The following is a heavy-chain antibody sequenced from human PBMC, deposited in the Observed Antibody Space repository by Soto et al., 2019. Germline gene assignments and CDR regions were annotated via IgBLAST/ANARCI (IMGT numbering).Heavy chain of an antibody. CDR2: IYYSGST. Sequence: SETLSLTCTVSGGSISGGDYYWSWIRQPPGKGLEWIGYIYYSGSTYYNPSLKSRVTISVDTSKNQFSLKLSSVTAADTAVYYCASERFWSGYRDYYYYYGMDVWGQGTTVTVSS. CDR3: ASERFWSGYRDYYYYYGMDV. D-gene: IGHD3-3*01. V-gene: IGHV4-30-4*01. CDR1: GGSISGGDYY. J-gene: IGHJ6*02.